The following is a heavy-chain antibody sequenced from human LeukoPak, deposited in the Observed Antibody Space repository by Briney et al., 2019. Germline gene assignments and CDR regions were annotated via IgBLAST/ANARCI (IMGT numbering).Heavy chain of an antibody. V-gene: IGHV3-30*19. CDR3: ARGTYDILTGFDY. Sequence: GGSLRLSCAASGFTFSSYGMHWVRQAPGKGLEWVAVISYDGSKYYADSVKGRFTISRDNSKNTLYLQMNSLRAEDTAVYYCARGTYDILTGFDYWGQGTLVTVSS. CDR1: GFTFSSYG. D-gene: IGHD3-9*01. J-gene: IGHJ4*02. CDR2: ISYDGSK.